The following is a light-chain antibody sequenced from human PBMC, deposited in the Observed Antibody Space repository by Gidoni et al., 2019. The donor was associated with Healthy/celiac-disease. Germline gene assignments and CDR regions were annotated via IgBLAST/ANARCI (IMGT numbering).Light chain of an antibody. CDR1: QSVSSY. CDR3: QQRSNWSWT. CDR2: DVS. V-gene: IGKV3-11*01. J-gene: IGKJ2*02. Sequence: EIVLTQSPATLSLSPGERATLSCRASQSVSSYLAWYQQKPGQAPRLLIYDVSNRATGIPARFSGSGSGTDFTLTISSLEPEDFAVYYCQQRSNWSWTFGQGTKLEIK.